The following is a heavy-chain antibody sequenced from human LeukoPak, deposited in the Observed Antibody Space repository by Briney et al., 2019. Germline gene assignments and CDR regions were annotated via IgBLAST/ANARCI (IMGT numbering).Heavy chain of an antibody. CDR1: GGSISNSGYS. D-gene: IGHD3-10*01. J-gene: IGHJ4*02. Sequence: SQTLSLTCTVSGGSISNSGYSWSWLRQPPGKGLEWFGFIYHSGKAYYTPSLESRATISVDTSSNQFSLRLTSVTAADTAVYYCARAFGSASCIGYWGQGTLVTVSS. V-gene: IGHV4-30-2*01. CDR3: ARAFGSASCIGY. CDR2: IYHSGKA.